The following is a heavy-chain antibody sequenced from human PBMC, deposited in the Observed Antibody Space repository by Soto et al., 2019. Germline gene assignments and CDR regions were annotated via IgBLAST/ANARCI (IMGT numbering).Heavy chain of an antibody. CDR3: TRCRYCSGSSCRGLPVWGDDV. D-gene: IGHD2-15*01. J-gene: IGHJ6*04. CDR1: GFTFSNYD. V-gene: IGHV3-13*01. CDR2: IDTAGDT. Sequence: EVQLVESGGGLVQPGGSLRLSCAASGFTFSNYDMHWVRQATGKGLEWVSAIDTAGDTYYPGSVKGRFTISRENAKYSLYLQMNNLRAGDTAMYYCTRCRYCSGSSCRGLPVWGDDVWGKGTTVTVSS.